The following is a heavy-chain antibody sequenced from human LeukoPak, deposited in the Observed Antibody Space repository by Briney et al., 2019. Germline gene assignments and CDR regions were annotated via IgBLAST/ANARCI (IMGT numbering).Heavy chain of an antibody. Sequence: SETLSLTCTVSGGSISSYYWSWIRQPPGKGLEWIGYIYYSGSTSYNPSLKSRVTISVDTSKNQISLKLSSVTAADTAVYYCARSSSRYYDFWSGYYGKYYFDYWGQGTLVTVSS. CDR1: GGSISSYY. J-gene: IGHJ4*02. CDR3: ARSSSRYYDFWSGYYGKYYFDY. V-gene: IGHV4-59*12. D-gene: IGHD3-3*01. CDR2: IYYSGST.